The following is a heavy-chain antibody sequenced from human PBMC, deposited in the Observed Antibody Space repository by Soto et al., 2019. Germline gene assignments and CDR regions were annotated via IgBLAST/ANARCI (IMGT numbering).Heavy chain of an antibody. CDR3: AKDLLAAAGTVEWNYYYYGMDV. Sequence: GGSLRLSCAASGFTFSSYGMHWVRQAPGKGLEWVAVISYDGSNKYYADSVKGRFTISRDNSKNTLYLQMNSLRAEDTAVYYCAKDLLAAAGTVEWNYYYYGMDVWGQGTTVTVSS. V-gene: IGHV3-30*18. D-gene: IGHD6-13*01. CDR1: GFTFSSYG. CDR2: ISYDGSNK. J-gene: IGHJ6*02.